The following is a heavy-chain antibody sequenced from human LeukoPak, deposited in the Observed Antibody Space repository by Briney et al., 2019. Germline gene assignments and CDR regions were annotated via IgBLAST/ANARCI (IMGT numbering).Heavy chain of an antibody. CDR1: GGSSSSSTYY. CDR3: ATPYSGGYHGLDI. V-gene: IGHV4-39*01. J-gene: IGHJ3*02. D-gene: IGHD1-26*01. CDR2: IYYSGST. Sequence: PSETLSLTCTVSGGSSSSSTYYWGWIRQPPGKGLEWIGSIYYSGSTYYNPSLKSRVTISVDTSKNQFSLKLNSVTAADTAVYYCATPYSGGYHGLDIWGQGTMVTVSS.